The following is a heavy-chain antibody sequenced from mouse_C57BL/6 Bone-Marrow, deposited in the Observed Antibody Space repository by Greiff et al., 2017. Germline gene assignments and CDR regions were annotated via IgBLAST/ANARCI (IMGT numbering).Heavy chain of an antibody. V-gene: IGHV1-69*01. CDR2: IDPSDSYT. J-gene: IGHJ2*01. Sequence: QVQLQQPGAELVMPGASVKLSCKASGYTFTSYWMHWVKQRPGQGLEWIGEIDPSDSYTNYNQKFKGKSTLTVDKSSSTAYMQLCRLTSEDSAVYYCAREGAQAPYYFDDWGQGTTRTVSA. D-gene: IGHD3-2*02. CDR1: GYTFTSYW. CDR3: AREGAQAPYYFDD.